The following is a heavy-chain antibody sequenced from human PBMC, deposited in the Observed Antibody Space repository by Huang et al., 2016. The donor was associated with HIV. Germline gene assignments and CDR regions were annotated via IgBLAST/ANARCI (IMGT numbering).Heavy chain of an antibody. Sequence: QVQLVQSEAEVKKPGSSVKVSCKASGGTFSTFGLSWVRQASGRGLEWMAWIIPIFKTTYSAQKVQGRVTLTADESTNTASMELNSLTFEDTAVYYCARPSDAAMIRDYYYPMDVWGQGTTVTVS. CDR3: ARPSDAAMIRDYYYPMDV. CDR1: GGTFSTFG. CDR2: IIPIFKTT. D-gene: IGHD5-18*01. V-gene: IGHV1-69*01. J-gene: IGHJ6*02.